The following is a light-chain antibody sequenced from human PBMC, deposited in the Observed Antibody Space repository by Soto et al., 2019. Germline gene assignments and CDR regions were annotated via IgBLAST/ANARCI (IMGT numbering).Light chain of an antibody. V-gene: IGKV3-15*01. CDR3: QQSNNSPPT. CDR2: DAY. Sequence: ELVMTLTSGSLSVYPGERATFSCRASQSVGSTLAWYQQKPGKTPRLLIYDAYIRPSGVPARFSGSGSGTDFTLTISSLQSEDFATYYCQQSNNSPPTFGGGTKVDIK. J-gene: IGKJ4*01. CDR1: QSVGST.